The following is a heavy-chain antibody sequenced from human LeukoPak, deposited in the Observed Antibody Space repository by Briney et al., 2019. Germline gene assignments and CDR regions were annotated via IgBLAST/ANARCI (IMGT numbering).Heavy chain of an antibody. D-gene: IGHD2-2*01. CDR2: IYYSGST. V-gene: IGHV4-30-4*01. Sequence: SETLSLTCTVSGGSISSYYWSWIRQPPGKGLEWIGYIYYSGSTYYNPSLKSRVTISVDTSKNQFSLKLSSVTAADTAVYYCARGDIVVVPAAMKPSGMDVWGQGTTVTVSS. CDR3: ARGDIVVVPAAMKPSGMDV. J-gene: IGHJ6*02. CDR1: GGSISSYY.